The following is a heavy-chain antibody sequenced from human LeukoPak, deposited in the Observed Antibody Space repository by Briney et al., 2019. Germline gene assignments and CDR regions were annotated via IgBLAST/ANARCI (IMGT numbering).Heavy chain of an antibody. CDR3: ARDSPGEQWLVPLGGYFDY. CDR2: IYTGFSA. V-gene: IGHV3-53*01. CDR1: GFTVSNHY. J-gene: IGHJ4*02. D-gene: IGHD6-19*01. Sequence: GGSLRLSCAASGFTVSNHYVTWVRQAPGKGLEWVSVIYTGFSADYADSVKGRFTISRDNAKNSLYLQMNSLRAEDTAVYYCARDSPGEQWLVPLGGYFDYWGQGTLVTVSS.